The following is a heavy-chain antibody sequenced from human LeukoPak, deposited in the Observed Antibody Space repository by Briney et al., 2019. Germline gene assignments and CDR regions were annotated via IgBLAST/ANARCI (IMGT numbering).Heavy chain of an antibody. Sequence: SETLSLTCAVYGGSFSGYYWNWIRQPPGRGLEWIREISQSGSTNYNPSLKSRITMSVDTSKNQFSLQLRSMTAADTAVYFCARATDDEFYLYYGMDVWGQGTTVTVSS. CDR3: ARATDDEFYLYYGMDV. J-gene: IGHJ6*02. D-gene: IGHD3-16*01. CDR1: GGSFSGYY. V-gene: IGHV4-34*01. CDR2: ISQSGST.